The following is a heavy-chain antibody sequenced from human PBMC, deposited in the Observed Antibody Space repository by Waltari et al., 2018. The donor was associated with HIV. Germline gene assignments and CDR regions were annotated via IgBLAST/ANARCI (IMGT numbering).Heavy chain of an antibody. CDR2: LVPTTQRK. CDR1: GGSFGPHS. J-gene: IGHJ4*02. D-gene: IGHD3-22*01. CDR3: LLGSHYYESSSYYEE. Sequence: QVQLVQSGPELKRHGSSVKVSCTASGGSFGPHSSTWGRQAPDQGLELLATLVPTTQRKYSSQKFSGRVTLTADKSTATAFMDLAGLTSDDTAVYYCLLGSHYYESSSYYEEWGPGTLVAVS. V-gene: IGHV1-69*02.